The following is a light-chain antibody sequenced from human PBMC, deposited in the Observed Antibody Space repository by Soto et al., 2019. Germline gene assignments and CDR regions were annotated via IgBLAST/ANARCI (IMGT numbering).Light chain of an antibody. V-gene: IGKV3-11*01. CDR3: QQRSNWLFT. CDR1: QSVSSY. CDR2: DAS. Sequence: EIGLTQSPATLSLSPGERATLSCRASQSVSSYLAWYQQKPGQAPRLLIYDASNRATGIPARFSGSGSGTDLTLTISSLEPEDFAVYYCQQRSNWLFTFGPGTKVDIK. J-gene: IGKJ3*01.